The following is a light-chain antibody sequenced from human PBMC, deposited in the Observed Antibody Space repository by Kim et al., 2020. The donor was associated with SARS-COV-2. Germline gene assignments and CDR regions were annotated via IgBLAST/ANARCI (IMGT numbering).Light chain of an antibody. CDR3: QHYNAWPPWT. CDR1: QSIDRD. Sequence: VMTQSPATLSVSLGDGATLSCRASQSIDRDLAWYQQKPGQPPRLLIYDSSTRAPGIPDRFSGSGSGTDFTLTINSLQSEDLAVYYCQHYNAWPPWTFGRGTKLEI. CDR2: DSS. J-gene: IGKJ1*01. V-gene: IGKV3-15*01.